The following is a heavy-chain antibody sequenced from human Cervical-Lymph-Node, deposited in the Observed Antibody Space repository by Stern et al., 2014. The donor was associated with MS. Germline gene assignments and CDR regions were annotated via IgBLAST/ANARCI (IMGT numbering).Heavy chain of an antibody. CDR3: ARTVEMATIDYFDY. Sequence: QVTLRESGPTLVKPTQTLTLTCTFSGFSLSTSGVGVGWIRQPPGKALEWLGLSYWDNDKRYSPSLKSRLTITKDTSKNQVVLTMTNMDPVDTATYYCARTVEMATIDYFDYWGQGTLVTVSS. CDR2: SYWDNDK. D-gene: IGHD5-24*01. V-gene: IGHV2-5*02. J-gene: IGHJ4*02. CDR1: GFSLSTSGVG.